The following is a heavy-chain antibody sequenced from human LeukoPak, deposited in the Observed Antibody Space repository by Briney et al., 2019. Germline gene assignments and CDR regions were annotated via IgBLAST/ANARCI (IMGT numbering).Heavy chain of an antibody. CDR1: GFTFSSYW. V-gene: IGHV3-23*01. Sequence: GGSLRLSCAASGFTFSSYWMSWVRQAPGKGLEWVSGISISGGDTYYADSVTGRFTISRDNSKNTLYLQMDSLRAEDTAVYYCAKEEVPNDYWGQGTLVTVSS. CDR2: ISISGGDT. CDR3: AKEEVPNDY. J-gene: IGHJ4*02. D-gene: IGHD1-1*01.